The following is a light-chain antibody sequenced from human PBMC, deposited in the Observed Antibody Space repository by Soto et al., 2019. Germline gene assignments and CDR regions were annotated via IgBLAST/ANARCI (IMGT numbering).Light chain of an antibody. CDR2: GAS. CDR3: QQRSNWPAIT. CDR1: QTVSFTY. J-gene: IGKJ5*01. Sequence: VLTQSPGTLSLSPGESATLSYRASQTVSFTYLTWYQQKPGQAPRLLIFGASKRATGIPDRFSGSGSGTDFTLTISSLEPEDFAVYYCQQRSNWPAITVGQWTRLEIK. V-gene: IGKV3D-20*02.